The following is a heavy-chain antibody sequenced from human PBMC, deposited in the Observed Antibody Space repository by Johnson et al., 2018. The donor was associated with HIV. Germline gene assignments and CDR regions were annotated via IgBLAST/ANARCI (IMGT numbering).Heavy chain of an antibody. D-gene: IGHD3-22*01. J-gene: IGHJ3*02. V-gene: IGHV3-30*02. CDR3: AKAREYDSTGHDAFDI. CDR2: IRYDGSNK. CDR1: GFTFSSYA. Sequence: QVQLVESGGGVVQPGGSLILSCAASGFTFSSYAMHWVRQAPGKGLEWVAFIRYDGSNKYYADSVKGRFTISRDNSKNTLYLQMNSLRAEDPAVYYCAKAREYDSTGHDAFDIWGQGTMVTVSS.